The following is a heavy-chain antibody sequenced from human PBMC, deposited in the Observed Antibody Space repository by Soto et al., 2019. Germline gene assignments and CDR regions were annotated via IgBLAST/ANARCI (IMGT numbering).Heavy chain of an antibody. D-gene: IGHD2-15*01. J-gene: IGHJ1*01. CDR1: GFTCSGST. Sequence: EVQLVQSGGGLVQPGGSLKLSCAASGFTCSGSTVHWVRQASGEGLQWVGRIRSKANDYATTYIASVKGRFTISRDDSRNTAYLQMSDLKTEDTAVYYCTGGYCTGGTCYSGYFQHWGQGALVTVFS. V-gene: IGHV3-73*02. CDR2: IRSKANDYAT. CDR3: TGGYCTGGTCYSGYFQH.